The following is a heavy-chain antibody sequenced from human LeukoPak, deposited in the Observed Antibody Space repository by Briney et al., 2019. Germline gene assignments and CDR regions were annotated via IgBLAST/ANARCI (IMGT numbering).Heavy chain of an antibody. CDR3: AREGRQDYVYFDC. CDR1: GDSISSYY. D-gene: IGHD4-17*01. Sequence: SETLSLTCTVSGDSISSYYWSWIRQPPGKGLEWMGYINYSGNTNYNPSLKSRVTVSVDTSKNQFSLRLTSVTAADTAVYYCAREGRQDYVYFDCWGQGTLVTVSS. V-gene: IGHV4-59*01. J-gene: IGHJ4*02. CDR2: INYSGNT.